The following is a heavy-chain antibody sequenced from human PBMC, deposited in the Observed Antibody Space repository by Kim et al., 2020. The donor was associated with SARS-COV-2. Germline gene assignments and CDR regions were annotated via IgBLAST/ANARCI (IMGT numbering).Heavy chain of an antibody. CDR2: ISGDGISS. V-gene: IGHV3-23*01. D-gene: IGHD3-22*01. CDR1: GFTFNSYA. J-gene: IGHJ6*01. Sequence: GGSLRLSCATSGFTFNSYAMSWVRQAPGKGLDCFSGISGDGISSYYADSVKGRFTISRDNSKNTLYLQMNSLRPEDTSVYHCAYDRLTLNYYDSSGYYY. CDR3: AYDRLTLNYYDSSGYYY.